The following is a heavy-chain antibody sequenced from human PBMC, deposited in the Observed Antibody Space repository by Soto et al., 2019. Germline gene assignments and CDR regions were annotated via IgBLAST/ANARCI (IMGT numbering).Heavy chain of an antibody. CDR1: GGTFSSYA. Sequence: SVKVSCKASGGTFSSYAISWVRQAPGQGLEWMGGIIPIFGTANYAQRFQGRVTITADESTSTAYMEQSSLRSEDTDMYYYARSYPYYYDSSGPQLGYWGQGTLVTVSS. CDR3: ARSYPYYYDSSGPQLGY. CDR2: IIPIFGTA. J-gene: IGHJ4*02. D-gene: IGHD3-22*01. V-gene: IGHV1-69*13.